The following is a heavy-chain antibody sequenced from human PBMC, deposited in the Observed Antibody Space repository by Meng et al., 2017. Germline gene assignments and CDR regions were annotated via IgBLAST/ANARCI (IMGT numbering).Heavy chain of an antibody. CDR3: ARLVAGTFGQLFDP. D-gene: IGHD2-15*01. Sequence: QVQLVQAGSELKKLGASVKVSGKASEYPFTSYAMNWVRQAPGQGLEWMGWINTNTGNPTYAQGFTGRFVFSLDTSVSTAYLQISSLKAEDTAVYYCARLVAGTFGQLFDPWGQGTLVTVSS. CDR2: INTNTGNP. V-gene: IGHV7-4-1*02. CDR1: EYPFTSYA. J-gene: IGHJ5*02.